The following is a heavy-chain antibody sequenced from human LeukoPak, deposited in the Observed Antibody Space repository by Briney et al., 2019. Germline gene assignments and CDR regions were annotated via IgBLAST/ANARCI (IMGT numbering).Heavy chain of an antibody. J-gene: IGHJ4*02. V-gene: IGHV3-30*18. Sequence: GRSLRLSCTASGFTFSRYGMHWVRQAPGKGLEWVAFISYDESNQYYADSVRGRFTVSRDKSKNTLYLQMNSLRVEDTSLYYCAKDRVAVAGILWWDFDSWGQGTLVTVSS. CDR1: GFTFSRYG. D-gene: IGHD6-19*01. CDR3: AKDRVAVAGILWWDFDS. CDR2: ISYDESNQ.